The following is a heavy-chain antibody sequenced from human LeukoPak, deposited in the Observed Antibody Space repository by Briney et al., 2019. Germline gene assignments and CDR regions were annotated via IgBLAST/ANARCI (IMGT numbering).Heavy chain of an antibody. Sequence: PGGSLRLSCAASGFTFSSYGMSWVRQAPGKGLEWVSAISGSGGSTYYADSVKGRFTISRDNSKNTLYLQMNSLRSEDTAVYYCARGLPVGGYITYYYYYMDVWGKGTTVTISS. CDR1: GFTFSSYG. V-gene: IGHV3-23*01. D-gene: IGHD3-22*01. J-gene: IGHJ6*03. CDR3: ARGLPVGGYITYYYYYMDV. CDR2: ISGSGGST.